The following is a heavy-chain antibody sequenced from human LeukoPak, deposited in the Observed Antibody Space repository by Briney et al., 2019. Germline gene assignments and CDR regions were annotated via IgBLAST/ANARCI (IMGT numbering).Heavy chain of an antibody. CDR2: FDPEDGET. J-gene: IGHJ4*02. D-gene: IGHD1-14*01. CDR1: GYTLTELS. Sequence: RASVKVSCKVSGYTLTELSMHWVRQSPGKGLEWMGGFDPEDGETIYAQKFQGRVTMTEDTSTDTAYMELSSLRPEDTAVYYCATGYMAFAPYYFDYWGQGTLVTVSS. V-gene: IGHV1-24*01. CDR3: ATGYMAFAPYYFDY.